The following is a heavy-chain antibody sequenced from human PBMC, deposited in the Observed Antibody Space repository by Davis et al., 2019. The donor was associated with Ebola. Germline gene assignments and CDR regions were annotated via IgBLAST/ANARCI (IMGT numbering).Heavy chain of an antibody. CDR2: INHSGGST. CDR3: ARARGGGNPLNDY. CDR1: GYTFTSYY. V-gene: IGHV1-46*01. Sequence: ASVKVSCKASGYTFTSYYMHWVRQAPAQGLEWMGIINHSGGSTSYAQKFQGRVTMTRDTSTSTVYMELSSLRSEDTAVYYCARARGGGNPLNDYWGQGTLVTVSS. D-gene: IGHD4-23*01. J-gene: IGHJ4*02.